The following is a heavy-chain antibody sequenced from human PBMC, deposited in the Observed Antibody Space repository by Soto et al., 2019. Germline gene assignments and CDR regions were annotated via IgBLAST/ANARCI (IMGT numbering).Heavy chain of an antibody. Sequence: SETLSLTCTVSGGSISSGGYYWSWIRQHPGKGLEWIGYIYYSGSTYYNPSLKSRVTISVDTSKNQFSLKLSSVTAADTAVYYCARNSHDYGDYLTTYYYYYMDVWGKGTTVTVS. CDR1: GGSISSGGYY. V-gene: IGHV4-31*03. CDR2: IYYSGST. J-gene: IGHJ6*03. CDR3: ARNSHDYGDYLTTYYYYYMDV. D-gene: IGHD4-17*01.